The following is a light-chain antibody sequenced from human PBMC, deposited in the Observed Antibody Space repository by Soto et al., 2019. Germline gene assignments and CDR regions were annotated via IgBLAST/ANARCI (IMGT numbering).Light chain of an antibody. Sequence: DIQMTQSPSSLSASVGDRVTITCRASQSIGTWLAWYQQKPGLAPKLLIYRASNLQNGVPSRFRGSGSGTEFTLTITILQPDDFATYYCQQYSSHWTFGQGTKVEIK. J-gene: IGKJ1*01. V-gene: IGKV1-5*03. CDR2: RAS. CDR1: QSIGTW. CDR3: QQYSSHWT.